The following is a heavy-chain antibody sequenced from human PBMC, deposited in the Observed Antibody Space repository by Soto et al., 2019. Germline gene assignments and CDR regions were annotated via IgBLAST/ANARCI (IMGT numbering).Heavy chain of an antibody. V-gene: IGHV1-69*08. Sequence: QVQLVQSGAEVKKPGSSVKVSCKASGGTFSSYTISWVRQAPGQGLEWMGRIIPILGIANYAQKFQGRVTITEDKSTSTAYMELSSLRSEDTAVYYCARDRSCSGGSCTVSDYYYYMDVWGKGTTVTVSS. CDR3: ARDRSCSGGSCTVSDYYYYMDV. J-gene: IGHJ6*03. CDR2: IIPILGIA. D-gene: IGHD2-15*01. CDR1: GGTFSSYT.